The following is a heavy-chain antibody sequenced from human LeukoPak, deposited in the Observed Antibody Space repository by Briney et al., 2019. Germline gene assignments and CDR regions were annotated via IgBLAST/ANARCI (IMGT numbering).Heavy chain of an antibody. CDR1: GFTFSSYV. V-gene: IGHV3-33*08. CDR2: IRYDGSNK. D-gene: IGHD3-22*01. J-gene: IGHJ4*02. Sequence: PGRSLRLSCAASGFTFSSYVMHWVRQAPGKGLEWVAFIRYDGSNKYYADSVKGRFTISRDNSKNTLYLQMNSLRAEDTAVYYCARDDDNYYDSSGYPYWGQGTLVTVSS. CDR3: ARDDDNYYDSSGYPY.